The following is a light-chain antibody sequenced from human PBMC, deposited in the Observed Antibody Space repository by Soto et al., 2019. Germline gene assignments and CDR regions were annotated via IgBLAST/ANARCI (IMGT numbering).Light chain of an antibody. CDR1: QTISSW. V-gene: IGKV1-5*03. CDR3: QHYSSYSEA. Sequence: DIQMTQSPSTLSGSVGDRVTITCRASQTISSWLAWYQQKPGKAPKLLIYKASTLESGVPSRFSGSGSGTEFTLTISSLQPDDFAIYYCQHYSSYSEAFGQGTKVELK. CDR2: KAS. J-gene: IGKJ1*01.